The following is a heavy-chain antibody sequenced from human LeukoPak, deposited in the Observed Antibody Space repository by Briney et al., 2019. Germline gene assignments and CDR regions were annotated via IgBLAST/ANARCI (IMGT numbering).Heavy chain of an antibody. J-gene: IGHJ4*02. CDR2: FDPEDGET. CDR1: GYTLTELS. CDR3: ATGVAIFGVVKYYFDY. D-gene: IGHD3-3*01. Sequence: ASVKVSCKVSGYTLTELSMHWVRQAPGKGLEWMGGFDPEDGETIYAQKFQGRVTMTEDTSTDTAYMELSSLRSEDTAVYYCATGVAIFGVVKYYFDYWGQGTLVTVSS. V-gene: IGHV1-24*01.